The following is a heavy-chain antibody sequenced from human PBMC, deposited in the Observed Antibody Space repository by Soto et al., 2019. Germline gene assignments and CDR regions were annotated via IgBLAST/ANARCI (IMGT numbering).Heavy chain of an antibody. CDR2: IYYSGST. CDR1: GGSISSGDYY. D-gene: IGHD3-3*01. V-gene: IGHV4-30-4*01. J-gene: IGHJ5*02. Sequence: TLSLTCTVSGGSISSGDYYWSWIRQPPGKGLEWIGYIYYSGSTYYNPSLKSRVTISVDTSKNQFSLKLSSVTAADTAVYYCARGGTHKYDFWSGYRTYNWFDPWGQGTLVTVSS. CDR3: ARGGTHKYDFWSGYRTYNWFDP.